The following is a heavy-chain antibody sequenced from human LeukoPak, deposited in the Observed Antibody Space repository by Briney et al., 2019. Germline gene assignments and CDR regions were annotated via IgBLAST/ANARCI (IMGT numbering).Heavy chain of an antibody. CDR2: IYYSGST. D-gene: IGHD3-10*01. V-gene: IGHV4-39*01. CDR1: GGSLSSSRYY. J-gene: IGHJ4*02. CDR3: ASIAGGSGSYLSY. Sequence: SETLSLTCTVSGGSLSSSRYYWGWIRQPPGKGLEWIGSIYYSGSTYYNPSLKSRVTISVDTSKNQFSLKLSSVTAADTAVYYCASIAGGSGSYLSYWGQGTLVTVSS.